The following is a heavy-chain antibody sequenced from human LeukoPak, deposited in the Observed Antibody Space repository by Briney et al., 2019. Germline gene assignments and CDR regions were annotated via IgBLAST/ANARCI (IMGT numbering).Heavy chain of an antibody. V-gene: IGHV4-59*01. CDR2: IYYSGST. D-gene: IGHD2-15*01. Sequence: SETLSLTCTVSGGSISSYYWSWIRRPPGKGLEWIGYIYYSGSTNYNPSLKSRVTISVDTSKNQFSLKLSSVTAADTAVYYCARTKRYCSGGSCYGNWFDPWGQGTLVTVSS. CDR1: GGSISSYY. J-gene: IGHJ5*02. CDR3: ARTKRYCSGGSCYGNWFDP.